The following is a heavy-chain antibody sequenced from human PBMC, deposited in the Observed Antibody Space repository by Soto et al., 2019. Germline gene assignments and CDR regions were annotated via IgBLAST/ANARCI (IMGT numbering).Heavy chain of an antibody. D-gene: IGHD5-12*01. CDR1: GGSISSGGYY. J-gene: IGHJ4*02. CDR2: IYYSGST. V-gene: IGHV4-31*03. CDR3: ARGGGYDFYFDY. Sequence: LSLTCTVSGGSISSGGYYWSWIRQHPGKGLEWIGYIYYSGSTYYNPSLKSRVTISVDTSKNQFSLKLSSVTAADTAVYYCARGGGYDFYFDYWGQGTLVTVSS.